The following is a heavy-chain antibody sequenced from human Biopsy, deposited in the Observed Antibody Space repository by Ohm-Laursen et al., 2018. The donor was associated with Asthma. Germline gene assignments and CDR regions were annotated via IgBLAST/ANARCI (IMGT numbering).Heavy chain of an antibody. D-gene: IGHD5-12*01. V-gene: IGHV1-69*01. Sequence: GSSVKVSCKASGDSFSNYAISWVRQAPGQGLEWMGGLILDLGTTDHAQMFEGRVTITADESTSTAYMELSSLSSEDTAVYYCARGYSGSDRIVYYYSGLEVWGQGTTVTVSS. CDR1: GDSFSNYA. CDR3: ARGYSGSDRIVYYYSGLEV. CDR2: LILDLGTT. J-gene: IGHJ6*02.